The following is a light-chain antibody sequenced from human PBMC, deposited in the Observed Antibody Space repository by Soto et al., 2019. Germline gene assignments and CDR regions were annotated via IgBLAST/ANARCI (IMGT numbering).Light chain of an antibody. CDR1: QSVSSY. V-gene: IGKV3-11*01. CDR2: DAS. J-gene: IGKJ5*01. Sequence: EIVLTQSPATLSLSPGERATISCRASQSVSSYLAWYQQKPGQAPRLLIYDASNRATGIPARFSGSGSGTDFTLTISSLEPEDFAVYYCQQRSNWPPITFGQGTRLAI. CDR3: QQRSNWPPIT.